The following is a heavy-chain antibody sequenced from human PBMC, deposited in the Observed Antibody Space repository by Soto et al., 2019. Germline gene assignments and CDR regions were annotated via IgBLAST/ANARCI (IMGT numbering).Heavy chain of an antibody. CDR1: GGSFSGHY. Sequence: PSETLSLTCAVYGGSFSGHYWSWIRQPPGKGLEWIGEINHSGSTNYNPSLKSRVTISVDTSKNQFSLKLSSVTAADTAVYYCARDDSGYDSVWGQGTLVTVSS. V-gene: IGHV4-34*01. CDR3: ARDDSGYDSV. J-gene: IGHJ4*02. CDR2: INHSGST. D-gene: IGHD5-12*01.